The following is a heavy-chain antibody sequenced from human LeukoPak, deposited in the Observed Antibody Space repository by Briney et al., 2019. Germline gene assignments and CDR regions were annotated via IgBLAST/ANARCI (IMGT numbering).Heavy chain of an antibody. CDR2: INHSGST. CDR1: GGSFSGYY. CDR3: GGGRKNWFDP. Sequence: SETLSLTCAVYGGSFSGYYWSWLRQPPGKGLEWIGEINHSGSTNYNPSLKSRVTISVDTSKNQSSVKLSSVTAADTALYYGGGGRKNWFDPWGQGTLVTVSS. J-gene: IGHJ5*02. V-gene: IGHV4-34*01.